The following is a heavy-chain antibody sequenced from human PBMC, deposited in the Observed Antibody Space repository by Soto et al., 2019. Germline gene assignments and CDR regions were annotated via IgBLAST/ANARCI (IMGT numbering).Heavy chain of an antibody. CDR2: IYPGDSDT. Sequence: GESLKISCKGSGYSFTSYWIGWVRQMPGKGLEWMGTIYPGDSDTRYSPSFQGQVTISADKSISTAYLQWSSLKASDTAMYYCARSIQLWSQDYYYGMDVWGQGTTVTVSS. J-gene: IGHJ6*02. CDR1: GYSFTSYW. D-gene: IGHD5-18*01. V-gene: IGHV5-51*01. CDR3: ARSIQLWSQDYYYGMDV.